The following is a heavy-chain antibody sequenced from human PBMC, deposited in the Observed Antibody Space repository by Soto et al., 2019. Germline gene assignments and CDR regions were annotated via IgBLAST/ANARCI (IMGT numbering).Heavy chain of an antibody. CDR1: GFTFSSYE. CDR3: ARSDTAMVTSYYYGMDV. CDR2: ISSSGSTI. V-gene: IGHV3-48*03. Sequence: GGSLRLSCAASGFTFSSYEMNWVRQAPGQGLEWVSYISSSGSTIYYADSVKGRFTISRDNAKNSLYLQMNSLRAEDTAVYYCARSDTAMVTSYYYGMDVWGQGTTVTVSS. D-gene: IGHD5-18*01. J-gene: IGHJ6*02.